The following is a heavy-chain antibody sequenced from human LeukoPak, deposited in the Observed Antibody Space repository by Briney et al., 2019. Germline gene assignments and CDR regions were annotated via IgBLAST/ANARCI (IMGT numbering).Heavy chain of an antibody. CDR3: ARSLWSGYDTFDI. V-gene: IGHV1-8*03. CDR1: GYTFTNYD. CDR2: MNPNTGTT. Sequence: ASVKVSCKASGYTFTNYDINWVRQATGQGLEWMGWMNPNTGTTGYTQKFQGRITITRNTSISTAYMELSSLRSEDTAVYYCARSLWSGYDTFDIWGQGTMVTVSS. D-gene: IGHD3-3*01. J-gene: IGHJ3*02.